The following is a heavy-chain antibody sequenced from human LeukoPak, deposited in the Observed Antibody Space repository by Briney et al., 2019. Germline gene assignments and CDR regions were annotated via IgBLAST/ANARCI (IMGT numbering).Heavy chain of an antibody. D-gene: IGHD4-17*01. Sequence: SETLSLTCTVSGGSISSYCWSWIRQPPGKGLEWIGYIYYSGSTNYNPSLKSRVTISVDTSKNQFSLKLSSVTAADTAVYYCARECGTGQDYGDYVTPGYYYYMDVWGKGTTVTVSS. CDR3: ARECGTGQDYGDYVTPGYYYYMDV. V-gene: IGHV4-59*01. J-gene: IGHJ6*03. CDR1: GGSISSYC. CDR2: IYYSGST.